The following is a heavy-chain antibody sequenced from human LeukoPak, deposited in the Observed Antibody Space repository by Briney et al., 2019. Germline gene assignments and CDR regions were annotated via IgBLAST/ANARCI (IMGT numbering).Heavy chain of an antibody. J-gene: IGHJ4*02. CDR1: GFTFSILD. CDR2: ISGNGGRT. D-gene: IGHD6-13*01. V-gene: IGHV3-23*01. Sequence: GGSLRLSCAASGFTFSILDMSWVRQAPGKGLEWVSAISGNGGRTYYADSVKGRFTISRDNAKKSFYLQMNSLRAEDTAVYYCARVWRQQLELDHWGQGTLVIVSS. CDR3: ARVWRQQLELDH.